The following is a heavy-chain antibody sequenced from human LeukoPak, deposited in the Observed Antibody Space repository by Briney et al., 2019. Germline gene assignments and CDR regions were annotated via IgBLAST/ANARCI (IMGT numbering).Heavy chain of an antibody. CDR3: ARQKAHSSGWYDLLDP. D-gene: IGHD6-19*01. J-gene: IGHJ5*02. V-gene: IGHV3-23*01. CDR2: ISGSGGST. Sequence: GGSLRLSCAASGFTFSSYAMSWVRQAPGKGLEWVSAISGSGGSTYYADSVKGRFTISRDNSKNTLYLQMNSLRAEDTAVYYCARQKAHSSGWYDLLDPWGQGTLVTVSS. CDR1: GFTFSSYA.